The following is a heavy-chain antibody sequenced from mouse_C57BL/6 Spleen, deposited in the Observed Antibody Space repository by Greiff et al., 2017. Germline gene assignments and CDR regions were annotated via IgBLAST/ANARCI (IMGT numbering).Heavy chain of an antibody. CDR3: ARSMDGNYAGAMDY. J-gene: IGHJ4*01. Sequence: QVQLQQSGAELVMPGASVKLSCKASGYTFTSYWMHWVKQRPGQGLEWIGEIDPSDSYTNYNQKFKGKSTLTVDKSSSTAYMQLSSLTSEDSAVYYCARSMDGNYAGAMDYWGQGTSVTVSS. CDR2: IDPSDSYT. V-gene: IGHV1-69*01. CDR1: GYTFTSYW. D-gene: IGHD2-1*01.